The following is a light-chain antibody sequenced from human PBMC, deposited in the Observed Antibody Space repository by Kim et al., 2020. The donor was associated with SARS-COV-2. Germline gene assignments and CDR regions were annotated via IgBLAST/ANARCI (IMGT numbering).Light chain of an antibody. V-gene: IGLV6-57*01. J-gene: IGLJ3*02. CDR1: SGTIANSD. CDR2: EDV. Sequence: KTVTISCTRDSGTIANSDVQWYQQRPGSSPTTVIYEDVQRPSGVPDRFSGSIDSSSNSATLTISGLKTEDEADYYCQSYERTNHWVFGGGTQLTVL. CDR3: QSYERTNHWV.